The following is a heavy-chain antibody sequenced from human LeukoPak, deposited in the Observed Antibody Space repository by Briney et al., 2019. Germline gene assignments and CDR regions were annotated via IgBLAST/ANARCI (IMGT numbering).Heavy chain of an antibody. J-gene: IGHJ4*02. Sequence: GGSLRLSCAASGFTLSSYAMSWVRQAPGKGLEWVSAISGSGGSTYYADSVKGRFTISRDNSKNTLYLQMNSLRAEDTAVYYCAKKDIVVVVAATQIFDYWGQGTLVTVSS. CDR1: GFTLSSYA. V-gene: IGHV3-23*01. CDR2: ISGSGGST. D-gene: IGHD2-15*01. CDR3: AKKDIVVVVAATQIFDY.